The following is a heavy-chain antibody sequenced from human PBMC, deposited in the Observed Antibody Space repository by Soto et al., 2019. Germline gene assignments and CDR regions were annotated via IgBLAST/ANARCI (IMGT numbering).Heavy chain of an antibody. CDR1: GGSFSGYY. CDR2: INHSGST. J-gene: IGHJ4*02. CDR3: ARLPGTIFGVVRPFDY. Sequence: SETLSLTCAVYGGSFSGYYWSWIRQPPGKGLEWIGEINHSGSTNYNPSLKSRVTISVDTSKNQFSLKLSSVTAADTAVYYCARLPGTIFGVVRPFDYWGQGTLVTVSS. V-gene: IGHV4-34*01. D-gene: IGHD3-3*01.